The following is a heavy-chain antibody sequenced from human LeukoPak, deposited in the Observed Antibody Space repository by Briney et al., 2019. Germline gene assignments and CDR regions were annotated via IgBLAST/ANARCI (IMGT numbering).Heavy chain of an antibody. CDR3: AADLEVQLWFGVGYGMDV. D-gene: IGHD3-10*01. CDR2: IIPILGIA. V-gene: IGHV1-69*04. Sequence: GASVKVSCKASGGTFSSYAISWVRQAPGQGLEWMGRIIPILGIANYAQKFQGRVTITADKSTSTAYMELSSLRSEDTAVYYCAADLEVQLWFGVGYGMDVWGQGTTVTVSS. CDR1: GGTFSSYA. J-gene: IGHJ6*02.